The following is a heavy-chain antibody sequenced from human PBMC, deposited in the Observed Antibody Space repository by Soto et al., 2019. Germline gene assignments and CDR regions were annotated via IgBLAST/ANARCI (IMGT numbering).Heavy chain of an antibody. J-gene: IGHJ3*02. Sequence: ASVKVSCKASGYTFTSYAMHWVRQAPGQRLEWMGWINAGNGNTKYSQKFQGRVTITRDTSASTAYMELSSLRSEDTAVYYCARETPETGAFDIWGQGTMVTVSS. V-gene: IGHV1-3*01. CDR1: GYTFTSYA. CDR2: INAGNGNT. CDR3: ARETPETGAFDI.